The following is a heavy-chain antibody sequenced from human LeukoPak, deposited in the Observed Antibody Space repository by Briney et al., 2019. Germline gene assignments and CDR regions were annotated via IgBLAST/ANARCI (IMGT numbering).Heavy chain of an antibody. Sequence: GGSLRLSCAASGFTVSSNYMSWVRQVPGKGLEWVANIKQDGSERYYVDSVRGRFTISRDNAKNSLYLQMNSLRVEDTAVYSCAPDCSSSSCYTRFDPWGQGTLVTVFS. CDR1: GFTVSSNY. CDR3: APDCSSSSCYTRFDP. V-gene: IGHV3-7*01. CDR2: IKQDGSER. D-gene: IGHD2-2*02. J-gene: IGHJ5*02.